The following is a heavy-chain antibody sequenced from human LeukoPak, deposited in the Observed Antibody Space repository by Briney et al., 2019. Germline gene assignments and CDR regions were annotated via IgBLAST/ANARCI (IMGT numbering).Heavy chain of an antibody. D-gene: IGHD3-3*01. Sequence: ASVKVSCKASVGTFSSYAISWVRQPPGQGLEWVGGIIPIFGTANYAQKFQGRVTITADESTSTAYMELSSLRSEDTAVYYCARDRGDFYVDYWGQGTLVTVSS. V-gene: IGHV1-69*13. CDR3: ARDRGDFYVDY. CDR1: VGTFSSYA. CDR2: IIPIFGTA. J-gene: IGHJ4*02.